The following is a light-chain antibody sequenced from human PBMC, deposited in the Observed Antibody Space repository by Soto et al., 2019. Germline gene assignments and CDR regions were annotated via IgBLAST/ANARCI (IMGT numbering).Light chain of an antibody. Sequence: DIQMTQSPSSLSGSVGDRATTTGPAALPISNYLAWYQQKPGKIPNLLIYAASTLQAGVPSRFSGSGSGTDFTLTISSLLPEDVAAYYCQKYNSAPLTFGGGTKVDIK. CDR2: AAS. CDR3: QKYNSAPLT. V-gene: IGKV1-27*01. CDR1: LPISNY. J-gene: IGKJ4*01.